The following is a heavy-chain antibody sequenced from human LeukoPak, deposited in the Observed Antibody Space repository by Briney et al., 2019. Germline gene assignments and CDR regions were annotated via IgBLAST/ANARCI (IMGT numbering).Heavy chain of an antibody. Sequence: GGAPRLLFAAPGFSLFCYWVRGVRQGAGKGVGGVANIGQDGGEKHYVDSVKGRFTISRDNAENSVHLQMNSLRAEDTAVYYCARDPAAAGSFDYWGQGTLVTVSS. CDR2: IGQDGGEK. CDR3: ARDPAAAGSFDY. D-gene: IGHD6-13*01. J-gene: IGHJ4*02. V-gene: IGHV3-7*01. CDR1: GFSLFCYW.